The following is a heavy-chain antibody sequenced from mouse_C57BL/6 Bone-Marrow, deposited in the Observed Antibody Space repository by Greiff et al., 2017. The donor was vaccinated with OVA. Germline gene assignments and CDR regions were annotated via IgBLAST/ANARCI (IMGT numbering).Heavy chain of an antibody. CDR3: ARDYGSSYELEC. CDR2: IYPSDSET. CDR1: GYTFTSYW. V-gene: IGHV1-61*01. Sequence: QVQLQQPGAELVRPGSSVKLSCKASGYTFTSYWMDWVKQRPGQGLEWIGNIYPSDSETHYNQKFKDKATLTVDKSSSTAYMQLSSLTSEDSAVYYCARDYGSSYELECWGKGTTLTGSS. J-gene: IGHJ2*01. D-gene: IGHD1-1*01.